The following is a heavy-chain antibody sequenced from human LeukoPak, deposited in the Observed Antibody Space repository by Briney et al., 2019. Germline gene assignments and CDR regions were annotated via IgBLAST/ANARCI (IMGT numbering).Heavy chain of an antibody. CDR1: GFTFDDYA. V-gene: IGHV3-9*01. CDR3: AREDRYFDLYYYYYMDV. D-gene: IGHD3-9*01. J-gene: IGHJ6*03. Sequence: GGSLRLSCAASGFTFDDYAMHWVRQAPGKGLEWVSGISWNSGSIGYADSVKGRFTISRDNAKNSLYLQMNSLRAEDTAVYYCAREDRYFDLYYYYYMDVWGKGTTVTVSS. CDR2: ISWNSGSI.